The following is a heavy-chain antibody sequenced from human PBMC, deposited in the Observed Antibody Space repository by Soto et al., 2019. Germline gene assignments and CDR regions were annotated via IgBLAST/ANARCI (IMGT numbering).Heavy chain of an antibody. D-gene: IGHD3-22*01. CDR1: GGSFRGYY. CDR3: ARGSRSSGYYYVYVY. Sequence: SVTLSLTCAVYGGSFRGYYWSWIRQPPGKGLEWIGEINHSGSTNYNPSLKSRVTISVDTSKNQFSLKLSSVTAADTAVYYCARGSRSSGYYYVYVYWGQGTLVTVSS. V-gene: IGHV4-34*01. J-gene: IGHJ4*02. CDR2: INHSGST.